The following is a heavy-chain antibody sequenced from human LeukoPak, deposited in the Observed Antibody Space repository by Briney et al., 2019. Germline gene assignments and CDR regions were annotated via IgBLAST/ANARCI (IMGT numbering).Heavy chain of an antibody. Sequence: GSLRLSCAASGFTFSGYAMSWVRQAPGKGLEWVSAIGGSGVSTYYADSVKGRFTISRDNSKDTLYVQMNSLRADDTAVYYCVKDDMTTGDYWGQGTLVTVSS. CDR2: IGGSGVST. J-gene: IGHJ4*02. V-gene: IGHV3-23*01. D-gene: IGHD4-17*01. CDR1: GFTFSGYA. CDR3: VKDDMTTGDY.